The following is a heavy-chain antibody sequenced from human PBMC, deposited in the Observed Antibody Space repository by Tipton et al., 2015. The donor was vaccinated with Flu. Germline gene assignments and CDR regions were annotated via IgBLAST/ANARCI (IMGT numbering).Heavy chain of an antibody. D-gene: IGHD2-2*01. Sequence: TLSLTCTVSGGSISSGSYYWGWIRQPAGKGLEWIGRIYTSGSTGYNPSLKGRATISADTSNNQFSLKLSSVTAADTAVYYCARGDCSSTSCLDYWGQGTLVTVSS. CDR3: ARGDCSSTSCLDY. CDR2: IYTSGST. J-gene: IGHJ4*02. CDR1: GGSISSGSYY. V-gene: IGHV4-61*02.